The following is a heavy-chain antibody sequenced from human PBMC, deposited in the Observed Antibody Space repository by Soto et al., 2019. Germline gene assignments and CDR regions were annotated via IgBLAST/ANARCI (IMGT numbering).Heavy chain of an antibody. CDR1: GYTFTSYA. V-gene: IGHV1-3*05. D-gene: IGHD6-19*01. Sequence: QVQLVQSGAEEKKPGASVKVSCKASGYTFTSYAMHWVRQAPGQRLEWMGWINAGNGNTKYSQKFQGRVTITRDTSGSTAYMELSSLRSEDTAVYYGARGSGWYPPFDYWGQGTLVTVSS. CDR2: INAGNGNT. CDR3: ARGSGWYPPFDY. J-gene: IGHJ4*02.